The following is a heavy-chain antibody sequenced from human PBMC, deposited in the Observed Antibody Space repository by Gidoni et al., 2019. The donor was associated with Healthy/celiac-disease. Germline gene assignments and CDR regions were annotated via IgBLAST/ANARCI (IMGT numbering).Heavy chain of an antibody. CDR3: AGRYYDSSGHPRFDP. J-gene: IGHJ5*02. Sequence: QVQLVQAGAEVKKPWASVKVSCKASGYTVASYGISWGRQAPGQGLEWMGWISAYNGNTNYAQKLQGRVTMTTDTSTSTAYMELRSLRSDDTAVYYCAGRYYDSSGHPRFDPWGQGTLVTVSS. V-gene: IGHV1-18*01. CDR2: ISAYNGNT. CDR1: GYTVASYG. D-gene: IGHD3-22*01.